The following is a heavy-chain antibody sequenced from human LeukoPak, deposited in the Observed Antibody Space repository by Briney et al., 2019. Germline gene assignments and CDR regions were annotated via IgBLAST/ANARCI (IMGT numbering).Heavy chain of an antibody. J-gene: IGHJ4*02. D-gene: IGHD6-19*01. CDR3: ARGGLSYSSGWFPFDY. CDR1: GYTFTSYG. V-gene: IGHV1-18*01. Sequence: GASVKVSCKASGYTFTSYGISWVRQAPGQGLEWMGWISAYIGNTNYAQKLQGRVTMTTDTSTSTAYMELRSLRSDDTAVYYCARGGLSYSSGWFPFDYWGQGTLVTVSS. CDR2: ISAYIGNT.